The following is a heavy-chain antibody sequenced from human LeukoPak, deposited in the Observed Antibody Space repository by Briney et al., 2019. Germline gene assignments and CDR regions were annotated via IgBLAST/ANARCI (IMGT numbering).Heavy chain of an antibody. CDR2: ISSSSSYI. CDR1: GFTFSSYS. D-gene: IGHD3-22*01. V-gene: IGHV3-21*01. Sequence: GGSLRLSCAASGFTFSSYSMNWVRQAPGKGLEWVSSISSSSSYIYYADSVKGRFTISRDNAKNSLYLQMNSLRVEDTAVYYCARRDDSSGVDYWGQGTLVTVSS. CDR3: ARRDDSSGVDY. J-gene: IGHJ4*02.